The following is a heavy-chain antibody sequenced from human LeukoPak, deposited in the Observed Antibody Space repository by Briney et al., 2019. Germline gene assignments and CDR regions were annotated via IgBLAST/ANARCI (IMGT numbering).Heavy chain of an antibody. D-gene: IGHD6-6*01. CDR1: GFTFSDYW. CDR3: ARDMYTTSSARGAY. Sequence: GGSLRLSCAASGFTFSDYWMHWVRQAPGKGLVWVARINGDGGSTTYADSVRGRFTISRDNAKNTLYLQMNSLRAEDAAVYYCARDMYTTSSARGAYWGQGTLVTVSS. CDR2: INGDGGST. J-gene: IGHJ4*02. V-gene: IGHV3-74*01.